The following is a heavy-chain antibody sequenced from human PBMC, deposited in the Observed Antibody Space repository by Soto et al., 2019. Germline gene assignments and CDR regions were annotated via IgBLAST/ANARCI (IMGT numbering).Heavy chain of an antibody. D-gene: IGHD3-16*01. Sequence: GASVKVSCKASGGTFSSYTISWVRQAPGQGLEWMGRIIPILGIANYAQKFQGRVTITADKSTSTAYMELSSLRSEDTAVYYCARAPRGGRSESAFDYWGQGTLVTVSS. CDR2: IIPILGIA. V-gene: IGHV1-69*02. J-gene: IGHJ4*02. CDR3: ARAPRGGRSESAFDY. CDR1: GGTFSSYT.